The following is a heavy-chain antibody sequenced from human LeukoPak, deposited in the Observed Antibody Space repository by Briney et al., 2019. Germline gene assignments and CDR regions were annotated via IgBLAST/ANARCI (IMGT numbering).Heavy chain of an antibody. CDR2: ISWNSGSI. J-gene: IGHJ4*02. Sequence: GGSLRLSCTASGFTFDDYAMHWVRQAPGKGLEWVSGISWNSGSIDYADSVKGRFTISRDNSKNTLYLQMNSLRAEDTAVYYCAKGAFYYSSSYGIFDYWGQGTLVTVSS. CDR1: GFTFDDYA. D-gene: IGHD6-6*01. V-gene: IGHV3-9*01. CDR3: AKGAFYYSSSYGIFDY.